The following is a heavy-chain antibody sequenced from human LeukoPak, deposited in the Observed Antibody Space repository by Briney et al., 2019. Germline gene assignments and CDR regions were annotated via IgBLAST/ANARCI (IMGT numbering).Heavy chain of an antibody. Sequence: PGGSLRLSCAASGFTFNNYGMHWVRQAPGKGLEWVAIISYDGSKKYYADSVRGRFTISRDNSKNTLYLQMNSLRAEDTAVYYCAKVDEGRDFWSGYYYDAFDIWGQGTMVTVSS. D-gene: IGHD3-3*01. CDR1: GFTFNNYG. J-gene: IGHJ3*02. V-gene: IGHV3-30*18. CDR3: AKVDEGRDFWSGYYYDAFDI. CDR2: ISYDGSKK.